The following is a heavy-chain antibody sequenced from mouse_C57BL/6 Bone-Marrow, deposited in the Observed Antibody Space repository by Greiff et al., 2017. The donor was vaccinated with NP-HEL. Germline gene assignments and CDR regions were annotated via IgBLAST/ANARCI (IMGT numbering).Heavy chain of an antibody. J-gene: IGHJ2*01. D-gene: IGHD1-1*01. Sequence: EVMLVESGGGLVQPGGSLKLSCAASGFTFSDYYMYWVRQTPEKRLEWVAYISNGGGSTYYPDTVKGRFTISRDNAKNTLYLQMSRLKSEDTAMYYCARHDYYGSFDYWGQGTTLTVSS. CDR1: GFTFSDYY. V-gene: IGHV5-12*01. CDR2: ISNGGGST. CDR3: ARHDYYGSFDY.